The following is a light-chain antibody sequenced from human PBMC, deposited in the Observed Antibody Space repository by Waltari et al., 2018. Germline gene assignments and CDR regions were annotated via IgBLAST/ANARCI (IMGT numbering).Light chain of an antibody. CDR1: QSVLYSSNNKNY. CDR2: WAS. J-gene: IGKJ1*01. Sequence: DIVMTQSPDSLAVSLGERATIKCKSSQSVLYSSNNKNYLAWYQQKPGQPPKLLIYWASNRESGVPDRFSGSGSGTDFTLTISSLQAEDVAVYFCQQYYSGRTFGQGTKVEIK. V-gene: IGKV4-1*01. CDR3: QQYYSGRT.